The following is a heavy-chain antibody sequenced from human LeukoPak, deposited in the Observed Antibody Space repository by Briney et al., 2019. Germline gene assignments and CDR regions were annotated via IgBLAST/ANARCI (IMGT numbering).Heavy chain of an antibody. CDR3: ARRGRCSSTSCYEPADY. CDR1: KFTFRSYG. J-gene: IGHJ4*02. V-gene: IGHV3-23*01. Sequence: GGSLRLSCAASKFTFRSYGMSWVRQAPGKGLEWVSAISGSGGSTYYADSVKGRFTISRDNSKNTLYLQMNSLRAEDTAVYYCARRGRCSSTSCYEPADYWGQGTLVTVSS. D-gene: IGHD2-2*01. CDR2: ISGSGGST.